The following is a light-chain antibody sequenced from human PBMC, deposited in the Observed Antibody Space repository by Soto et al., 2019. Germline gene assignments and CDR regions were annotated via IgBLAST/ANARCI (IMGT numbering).Light chain of an antibody. CDR2: DVS. CDR1: SSDVGGYSY. V-gene: IGLV2-14*01. J-gene: IGLJ1*01. Sequence: QSALTQPASVSGSPGQSIAISCTGTSSDVGGYSYVSWYQQQPGKAPKLVISDVSNRPSGVSDRFSGSKSGNTASLTISGLQIEDEADYYCASYTTSSTYVFGTGTKLTVL. CDR3: ASYTTSSTYV.